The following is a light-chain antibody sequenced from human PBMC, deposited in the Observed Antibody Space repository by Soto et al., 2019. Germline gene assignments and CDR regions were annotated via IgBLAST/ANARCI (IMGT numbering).Light chain of an antibody. CDR1: EDIDTS. Sequence: DIQRTQSPSTLSFSLGDRITITCRASEDIDTSLAWFQQRPGKAPKVLIAGASGLMNGVPSTFSGSGSGTEFALTISSVQPDDFATYFCQHYDTFSWTFGQGSKVDVK. V-gene: IGKV1-5*01. CDR3: QHYDTFSWT. CDR2: GAS. J-gene: IGKJ1*01.